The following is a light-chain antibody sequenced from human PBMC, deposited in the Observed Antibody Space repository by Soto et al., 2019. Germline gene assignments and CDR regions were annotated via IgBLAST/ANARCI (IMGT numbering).Light chain of an antibody. CDR1: QSISSY. Sequence: DIQMTQSPSSLSSSVGDRVTITCRASQSISSYLNWYKQKPGKAPKLLSYAASSLQSGVPARVRGSGSGTDFTLSINSLKPEDFETYYCQQAYSFPITFGQGTRLEIK. CDR3: QQAYSFPIT. CDR2: AAS. J-gene: IGKJ5*01. V-gene: IGKV1-39*01.